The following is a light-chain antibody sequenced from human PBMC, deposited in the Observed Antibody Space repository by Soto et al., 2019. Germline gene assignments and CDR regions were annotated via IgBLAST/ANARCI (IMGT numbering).Light chain of an antibody. CDR1: NIGSKS. Sequence: SYELTQAPSVSVAPGQTARITWEKSNIGSKSIHWYQQKPGQAPVLVVYNDNDRPSGIPERFSGSDSGNTATLTISRVEDGDEADYYCQVWGRNDAHVVFGGGTKLTVL. V-gene: IGLV3-21*02. CDR2: NDN. CDR3: QVWGRNDAHVV. J-gene: IGLJ2*01.